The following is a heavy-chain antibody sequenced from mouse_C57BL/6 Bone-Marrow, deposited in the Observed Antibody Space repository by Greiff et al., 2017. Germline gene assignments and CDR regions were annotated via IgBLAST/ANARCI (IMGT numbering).Heavy chain of an antibody. J-gene: IGHJ4*01. Sequence: VQLQQPWAELVKPGASVKMSCKASGYTFTSYWITWVKQRPGQGPEWIGDIYPGSGSTNYNEKFKSKATLTVDTSSSTAYMQLSSLTSEDSAGYYGETFYYEANAMDYWGQGTSVTVSS. D-gene: IGHD2-4*01. CDR1: GYTFTSYW. CDR2: IYPGSGST. CDR3: ETFYYEANAMDY. V-gene: IGHV1-55*01.